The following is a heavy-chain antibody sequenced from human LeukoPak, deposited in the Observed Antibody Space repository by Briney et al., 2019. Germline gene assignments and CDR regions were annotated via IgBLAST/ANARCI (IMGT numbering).Heavy chain of an antibody. Sequence: AGGSLRLSCAASGFIFSYYGMHWVRQAPGKGLEWVSFIRNDGSDKYYADSVKGRFTISRDNSKNTLYLQMNSLRAEDTAVCYCAKVVDYYDISGPRDYWGQGTLVTVSS. CDR2: IRNDGSDK. J-gene: IGHJ4*02. V-gene: IGHV3-30*02. D-gene: IGHD3-22*01. CDR1: GFIFSYYG. CDR3: AKVVDYYDISGPRDY.